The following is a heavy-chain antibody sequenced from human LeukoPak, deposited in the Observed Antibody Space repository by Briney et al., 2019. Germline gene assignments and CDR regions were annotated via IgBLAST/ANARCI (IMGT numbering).Heavy chain of an antibody. CDR3: ARWYYDGSGYYYDF. D-gene: IGHD3-22*01. V-gene: IGHV4-59*01. J-gene: IGHJ4*02. Sequence: SETLSLTCTVSGGSISSYYWSWIRQPPGKGLEWIGYIYYSGRTNYNPSLKSRVTISVDTSKNQFSLKLSSVTAADTAVYYCARWYYDGSGYYYDFWGQGTLVTVSS. CDR2: IYYSGRT. CDR1: GGSISSYY.